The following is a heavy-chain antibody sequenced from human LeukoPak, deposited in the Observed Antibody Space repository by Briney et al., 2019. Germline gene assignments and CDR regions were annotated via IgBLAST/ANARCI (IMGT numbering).Heavy chain of an antibody. CDR2: INPEGSEK. V-gene: IGHV3-7*01. CDR3: ARDLAYSRLDY. D-gene: IGHD5-18*01. CDR1: GFTFRNYW. Sequence: PGGSLRLSCAASGFTFRNYWMSWVRQAPGKGLEWVASINPEGSEKYSADSVKGRFTISRDNAKNSLYLQMDSLRVEDTAFYYCARDLAYSRLDYWGQGMLVTVSS. J-gene: IGHJ4*02.